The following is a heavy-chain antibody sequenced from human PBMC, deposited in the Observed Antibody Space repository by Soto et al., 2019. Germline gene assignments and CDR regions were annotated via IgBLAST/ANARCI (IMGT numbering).Heavy chain of an antibody. CDR1: GGSISSEGYD. CDR2: FYYSRTT. Sequence: QVQLQESGPGLVKPSQTLSLTCTLSGGSISSEGYDWNWIRQHPGEGLEWIGDFYYSRTTSYNPSLKSRLTISVDTYNNQFCLRLSSVTAADTAMYYCARRHDILTGSDSFDVWGRGTMVTVSS. J-gene: IGHJ3*01. CDR3: ARRHDILTGSDSFDV. V-gene: IGHV4-31*03. D-gene: IGHD3-9*01.